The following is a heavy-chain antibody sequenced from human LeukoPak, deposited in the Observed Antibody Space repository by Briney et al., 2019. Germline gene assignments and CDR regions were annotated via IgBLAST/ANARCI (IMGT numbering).Heavy chain of an antibody. J-gene: IGHJ5*02. Sequence: SETLSLTCTVSGGSFSTYYWSWIRQPPGKGLEWIGYIYYSGSTDYNPSLRSRVDMSVDTSKKQFSLKLSSVTAADTAVYYCARDPSGSYLRWFDPWGQGTLVTVSS. D-gene: IGHD1-26*01. CDR3: ARDPSGSYLRWFDP. V-gene: IGHV4-59*12. CDR1: GGSFSTYY. CDR2: IYYSGST.